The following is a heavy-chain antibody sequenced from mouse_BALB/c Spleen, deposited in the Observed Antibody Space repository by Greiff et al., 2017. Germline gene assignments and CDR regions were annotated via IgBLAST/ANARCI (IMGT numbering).Heavy chain of an antibody. Sequence: EVQLQQSGPGLVKPSQSLSLTCTVTGYSITSDYAWNWIRQFPGNKLEWMGYISYSGSTSYNPSLKSRISITRDTSKNQFFLQLNSVTTEDTATYYCASDYGYYFDYWGQGTTLTVSS. V-gene: IGHV3-2*02. CDR3: ASDYGYYFDY. CDR2: ISYSGST. D-gene: IGHD1-2*01. J-gene: IGHJ2*01. CDR1: GYSITSDYA.